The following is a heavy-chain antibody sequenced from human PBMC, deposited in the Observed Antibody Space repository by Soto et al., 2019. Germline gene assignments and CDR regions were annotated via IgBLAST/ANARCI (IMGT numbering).Heavy chain of an antibody. CDR2: IIPIFGTA. CDR1: VRTFSSYA. D-gene: IGHD3-22*01. CDR3: ARGLYYYDSSGPVWAFDI. J-gene: IGHJ3*02. Sequence: GASVKVSCKASVRTFSSYAISCVRQAPGQGLEWMGGIIPIFGTANYAQKFQGRVTITADESTSTAYMELSSLRSEDTAVYYCARGLYYYDSSGPVWAFDIWGQGTMVTVSS. V-gene: IGHV1-69*13.